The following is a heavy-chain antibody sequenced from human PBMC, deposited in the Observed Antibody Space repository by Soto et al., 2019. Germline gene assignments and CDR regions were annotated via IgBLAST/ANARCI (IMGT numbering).Heavy chain of an antibody. CDR3: ARHGAGRDIVVVVAATPDYYYGIDV. CDR1: GYSFTSYW. J-gene: IGHJ6*02. V-gene: IGHV5-51*01. Sequence: GESLKISCKGSGYSFTSYWIGWVRQMPGKGLEWMGIIYPGDSDTRYSPSFQGQVTISADKSISTAYLQWSSLKASDTDMYYCARHGAGRDIVVVVAATPDYYYGIDVWGPGTPLAVSS. CDR2: IYPGDSDT. D-gene: IGHD2-15*01.